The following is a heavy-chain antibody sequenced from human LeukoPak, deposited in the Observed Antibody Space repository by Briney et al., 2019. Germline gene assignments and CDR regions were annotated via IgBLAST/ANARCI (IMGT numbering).Heavy chain of an antibody. CDR2: FDPEDGET. J-gene: IGHJ4*02. CDR3: AFISGRNPLDYYFDY. D-gene: IGHD1-26*01. V-gene: IGHV1-24*01. Sequence: ASVKVSCKVSGYTLTELSMHWVRQAPGKGLEWMGGFDPEDGETIYAQKFQGRVTMTEDTSTDTAYMELSSLRSEDTAVYYYAFISGRNPLDYYFDYWGQGTLVTVSS. CDR1: GYTLTELS.